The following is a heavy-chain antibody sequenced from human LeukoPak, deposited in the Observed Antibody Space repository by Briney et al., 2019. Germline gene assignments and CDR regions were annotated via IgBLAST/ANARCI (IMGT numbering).Heavy chain of an antibody. V-gene: IGHV4-34*01. D-gene: IGHD2-2*01. J-gene: IGHJ6*03. CDR2: INHGGST. CDR1: GGSFSGYY. Sequence: PSETLSLTCAVYGGSFSGYYWSWIRQPPGKGLEWSGEINHGGSTNYNPSLKSRVTISVDTSKNQFSLKLSSVTAADTAVYYCARIGYCSSTSCPYYYYYYMDVWGKGTTVTVSS. CDR3: ARIGYCSSTSCPYYYYYYMDV.